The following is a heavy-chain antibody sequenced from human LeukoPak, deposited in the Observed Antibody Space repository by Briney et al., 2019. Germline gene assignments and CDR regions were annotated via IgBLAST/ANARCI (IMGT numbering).Heavy chain of an antibody. V-gene: IGHV3-74*01. Sequence: PGGSLRLSCAASGFTFSSYWMHWVRQAPGKGLVWVSRINSDGSSTSYADSVKGRFTISRDNAKNTLYLQMNSLRAEDTAVYYCAREMGSQPPRLTLHYYYYGMDVWGQGTTVTVSS. CDR1: GFTFSSYW. CDR2: INSDGSST. D-gene: IGHD1-14*01. CDR3: AREMGSQPPRLTLHYYYYGMDV. J-gene: IGHJ6*02.